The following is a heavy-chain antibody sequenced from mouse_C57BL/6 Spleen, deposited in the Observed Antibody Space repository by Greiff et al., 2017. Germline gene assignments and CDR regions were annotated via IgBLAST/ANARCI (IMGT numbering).Heavy chain of an antibody. D-gene: IGHD3-3*01. CDR3: VRERARAKEECYFDS. V-gene: IGHV10-3*01. CDR1: GFTFNTYA. J-gene: IGHJ2*01. Sequence: EVKLVESGGGLVQPKGSLKLSCAASGFTFNTYAMHWVRQAPGKGLEWVARIRSKSSNYATYYADSVKDRFTISRDDSQSMLYLQMNNLKTEDTALYNCVRERARAKEECYFDSWGEGTTLTVSS. CDR2: IRSKSSNYAT.